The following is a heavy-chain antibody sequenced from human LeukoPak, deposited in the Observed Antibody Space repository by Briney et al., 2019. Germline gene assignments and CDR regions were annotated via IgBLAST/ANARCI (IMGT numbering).Heavy chain of an antibody. V-gene: IGHV4-59*01. CDR2: IYYSGST. J-gene: IGHJ5*02. CDR1: GGSISSYY. D-gene: IGHD2-2*01. Sequence: SETLSLTYTVSGGSISSYYWSWIRQPPGKGLEWIGYIYYSGSTNYNPSLKSRVTISVDTSKNQFSLKLSSVTAADTAVYYCARDFLECSSTSCYHGLDPWGQGTLVTVSS. CDR3: ARDFLECSSTSCYHGLDP.